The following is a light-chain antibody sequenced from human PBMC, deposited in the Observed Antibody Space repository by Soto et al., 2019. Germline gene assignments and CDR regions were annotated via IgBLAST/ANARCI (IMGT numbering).Light chain of an antibody. V-gene: IGKV1-33*01. J-gene: IGKJ4*01. Sequence: DIQMTQSPSSLSASVGDRVTITCQASQDINNYLNWYQQKPGKAPKLLIYDASNLETGVPSRLSGSGSGTDFTFTISSLQPEDIATYYCQQYDNLPLTFGGGTKVDIK. CDR1: QDINNY. CDR3: QQYDNLPLT. CDR2: DAS.